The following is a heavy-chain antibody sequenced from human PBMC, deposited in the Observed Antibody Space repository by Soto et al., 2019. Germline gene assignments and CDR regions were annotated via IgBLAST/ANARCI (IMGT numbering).Heavy chain of an antibody. V-gene: IGHV3-7*01. D-gene: IGHD5-12*01. CDR1: VLTFSKYW. CDR2: IKQDGTKQ. J-gene: IGHJ4*02. Sequence: GGSLRASCPAPVLTFSKYWMRWVRQVPGKGLEWVANIKQDGTKQYYVDSVKGRFIISRDNAKKSLFLQMNGLRAEDTAVYYCARDGGYSGFDFFDYWGQGTLVSVS. CDR3: ARDGGYSGFDFFDY.